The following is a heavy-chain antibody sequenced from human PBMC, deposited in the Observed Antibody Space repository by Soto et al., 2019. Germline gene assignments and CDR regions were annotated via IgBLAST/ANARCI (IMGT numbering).Heavy chain of an antibody. Sequence: EVQLVESGGGLVQPGGSLSLSCAASGFTFSNVWMSWVRQAPGKGLEWVGRIKRRADGGTTDYATPVRGRFTVSRGDSKNRLYLQMNGLKTEPRAVYYCTAGYWSGGSCYSVVYWGQGTLVTVSS. D-gene: IGHD2-15*01. V-gene: IGHV3-15*05. CDR2: IKRRADGGTT. CDR3: TAGYWSGGSCYSVVY. J-gene: IGHJ4*02. CDR1: GFTFSNVW.